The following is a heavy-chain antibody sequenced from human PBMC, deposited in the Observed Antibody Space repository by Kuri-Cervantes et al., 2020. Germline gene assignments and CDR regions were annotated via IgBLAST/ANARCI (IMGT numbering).Heavy chain of an antibody. CDR1: GYTFTSYA. D-gene: IGHD6-13*01. V-gene: IGHV1-3*01. Sequence: ASVKVSCKASGYTFTSYAMHWVRQAPRQRLEWMGWINAGNGNTKYSQKFQGRVTITRDTSASTAYMELSSLRSEDTAVYYCARGPRGIAAAGTNWFDPWGQGTLVTVSS. J-gene: IGHJ5*02. CDR2: INAGNGNT. CDR3: ARGPRGIAAAGTNWFDP.